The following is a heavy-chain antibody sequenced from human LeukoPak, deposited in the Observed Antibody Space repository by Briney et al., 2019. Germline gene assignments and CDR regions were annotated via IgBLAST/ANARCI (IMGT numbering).Heavy chain of an antibody. CDR3: IVVVTAIPFDY. Sequence: GRSLRLSCAASGFTFSSYGMHWVRQAPGKGLEWVAVISYDGSNKYYADSVKGRFTISRDNSKNTLYLQMNSLRAEDTAVYYCIVVVTAIPFDYWGQGTLVTLSS. J-gene: IGHJ4*02. V-gene: IGHV3-30*03. CDR2: ISYDGSNK. D-gene: IGHD2-21*02. CDR1: GFTFSSYG.